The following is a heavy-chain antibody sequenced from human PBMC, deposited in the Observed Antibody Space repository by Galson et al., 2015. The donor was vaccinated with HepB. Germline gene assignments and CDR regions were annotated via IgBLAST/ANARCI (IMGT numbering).Heavy chain of an antibody. J-gene: IGHJ4*02. CDR2: IYYSGST. CDR3: ARVPLRGDSSGYPHDY. V-gene: IGHV4-59*01. Sequence: QVQLQESGPGLVKPSETLSLTCTVSGGSISSYYWSWIRQPPGKGLEWIGYIYYSGSTNYNPSLKSRVTISVDTSKNQFSLKLSSVTAADTAVYYCARVPLRGDSSGYPHDYWGQGTLVTVSS. CDR1: GGSISSYY. D-gene: IGHD3-22*01.